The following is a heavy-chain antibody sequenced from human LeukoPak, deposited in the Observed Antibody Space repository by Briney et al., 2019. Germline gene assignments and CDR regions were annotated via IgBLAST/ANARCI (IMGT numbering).Heavy chain of an antibody. D-gene: IGHD2-2*01. J-gene: IGHJ4*02. CDR1: GYTFTGYY. V-gene: IGHV1-2*02. CDR2: INPNSGGT. Sequence: ASVKVSCMASGYTFTGYYIHWVRQAPGQGLEWMGWINPNSGGTNYAQKFQGRVTMTRDTSISTAYMELSRLRSDDTAVYYCASYQASNPDYFDYWGQGTLVTVSS. CDR3: ASYQASNPDYFDY.